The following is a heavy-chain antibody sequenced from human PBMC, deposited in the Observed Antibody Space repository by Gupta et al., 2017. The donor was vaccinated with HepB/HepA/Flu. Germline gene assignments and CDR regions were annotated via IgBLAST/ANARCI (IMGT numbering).Heavy chain of an antibody. D-gene: IGHD4-17*01. V-gene: IGHV3-48*02. Sequence: GQLVESGGGLVQPVKSLRLSCAASGFIFSNYNLNWVRQAPGKGLEWISSISGSSSRIYYADSVEGRFTISRDNAKNSLYLQMNSLRDDDAAGDYCVKDYDDYGGYVDIWGRGTGVIVSS. J-gene: IGHJ2*01. CDR2: ISGSSSRI. CDR1: GFIFSNYN. CDR3: VKDYDDYGGYVDI.